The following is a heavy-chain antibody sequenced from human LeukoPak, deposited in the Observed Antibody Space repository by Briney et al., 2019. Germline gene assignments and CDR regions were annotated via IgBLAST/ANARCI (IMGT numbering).Heavy chain of an antibody. D-gene: IGHD6-13*01. CDR1: GGSISSSSYY. J-gene: IGHJ4*02. V-gene: IGHV4-39*01. Sequence: PSETLSLTCTVSGGSISSSSYYWGWIRQPPGKGLEWIGSIYYSGSTCYNPSLKSRVTISVDTSKNQFSLKLSSVTAADTAVYYCASLIAAADTLDSWGQGTLVTVSS. CDR2: IYYSGST. CDR3: ASLIAAADTLDS.